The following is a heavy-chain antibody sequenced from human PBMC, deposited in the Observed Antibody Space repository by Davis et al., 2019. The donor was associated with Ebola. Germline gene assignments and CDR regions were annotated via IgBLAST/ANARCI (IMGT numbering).Heavy chain of an antibody. Sequence: SGPTLVKPTQTLTLTCTFSGFSLSSRGVAVGWIRQPPRKALEWLAVIYWDDDKRYSPSLQSRLTITKDTSKNQVVLTMTNMDPVDTATYYCAHSLTVTTYSSDFHWYFDLWGRGTHVTVSS. CDR1: GFSLSSRGVA. CDR2: IYWDDDK. D-gene: IGHD4-11*01. J-gene: IGHJ2*01. V-gene: IGHV2-5*02. CDR3: AHSLTVTTYSSDFHWYFDL.